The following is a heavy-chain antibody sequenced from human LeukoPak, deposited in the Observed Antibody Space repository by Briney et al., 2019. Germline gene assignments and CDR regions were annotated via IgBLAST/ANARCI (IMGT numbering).Heavy chain of an antibody. CDR3: ARDLNRRAKLGYGDYYYGMDV. Sequence: ASVKVSCKASGYTFTSYGISWVRQAPGHGLGWMGWISAYNGKTNYAQKLQGRVTMTTDTSTSTVYMELSSLRSGDTAVYYCARDLNRRAKLGYGDYYYGMDVWGKGTTVTVSS. V-gene: IGHV1-18*01. D-gene: IGHD4-17*01. CDR1: GYTFTSYG. CDR2: ISAYNGKT. J-gene: IGHJ6*04.